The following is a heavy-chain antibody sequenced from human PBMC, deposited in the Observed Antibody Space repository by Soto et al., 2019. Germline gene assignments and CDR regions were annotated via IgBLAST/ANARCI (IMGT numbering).Heavy chain of an antibody. D-gene: IGHD2-8*01. J-gene: IGHJ3*02. CDR2: LVGSGGDI. V-gene: IGHV3-23*01. Sequence: EVQLLESGGGLAQPGGSLRLSCAASGFTFRDYAMSWVRQAPGKGLEWVSGLVGSGGDINYAASVRGRFTVSRDNSKKMLFLQLKSMRAAATSVYYCAKDASANNVVWEALDMCGQVTKVNVSS. CDR1: GFTFRDYA. CDR3: AKDASANNVVWEALDM.